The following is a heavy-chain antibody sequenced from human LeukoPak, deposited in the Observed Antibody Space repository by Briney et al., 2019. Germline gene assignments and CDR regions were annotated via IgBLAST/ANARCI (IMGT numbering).Heavy chain of an antibody. Sequence: PSETLSLTCAVYGGSFSGCYWSWIRQPPGKGLEWIGEINHSGSTNYNPSLKSRVTISVDTSKNQFSLKLSSVTAADTAVYYCAREMLGSGWYGTWGQGTLVTVSS. J-gene: IGHJ5*02. V-gene: IGHV4-34*01. CDR1: GGSFSGCY. CDR3: AREMLGSGWYGT. D-gene: IGHD6-19*01. CDR2: INHSGST.